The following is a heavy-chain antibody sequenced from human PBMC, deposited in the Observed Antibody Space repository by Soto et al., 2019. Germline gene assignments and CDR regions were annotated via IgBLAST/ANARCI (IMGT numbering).Heavy chain of an antibody. Sequence: GGSLRLSCAASGFFFSDYAMSWVRQAPGKGPEWVSSISGSGVNTFYADSVKGRFTISRDNSKNVLYLQMSSLRAEDTALYYCAKGSHYDILTAYHAFDYWGPGTLVTVSS. J-gene: IGHJ4*02. CDR3: AKGSHYDILTAYHAFDY. CDR2: ISGSGVNT. CDR1: GFFFSDYA. V-gene: IGHV3-23*01. D-gene: IGHD3-9*01.